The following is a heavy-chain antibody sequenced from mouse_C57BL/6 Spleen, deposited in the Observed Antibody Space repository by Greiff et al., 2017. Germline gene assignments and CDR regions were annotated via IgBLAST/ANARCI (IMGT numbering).Heavy chain of an antibody. Sequence: QVQLQQSGPELVKPGASVKISCKASGYAFSSSWMNWVKQRPGKGLEWIGRIYPGDGDTNYNGKFKGKATLTADKSSSTAYMQLSSLTSEDSAVYFCANYYGSSFTRAMDYWGKGTSVTVSS. CDR3: ANYYGSSFTRAMDY. CDR2: IYPGDGDT. J-gene: IGHJ4*01. CDR1: GYAFSSSW. D-gene: IGHD1-1*01. V-gene: IGHV1-82*01.